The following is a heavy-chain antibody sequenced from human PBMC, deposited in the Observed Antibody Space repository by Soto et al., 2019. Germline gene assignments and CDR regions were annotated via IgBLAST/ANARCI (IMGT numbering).Heavy chain of an antibody. Sequence: SETLSLTCTVSGGSISSYYWSWIRQPPGKGLEWIGYIYYSGSTNYNPSLKSRVTISVDTSKNQFSLKLSSVTAADTAVYYCARDNYGSEYLDYWGQGTLVTVSS. J-gene: IGHJ4*02. V-gene: IGHV4-59*01. CDR1: GGSISSYY. CDR2: IYYSGST. CDR3: ARDNYGSEYLDY. D-gene: IGHD3-10*01.